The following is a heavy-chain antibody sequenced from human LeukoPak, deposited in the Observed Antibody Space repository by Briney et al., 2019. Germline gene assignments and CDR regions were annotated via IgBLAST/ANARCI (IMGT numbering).Heavy chain of an antibody. CDR2: ISTDGRNT. D-gene: IGHD6-13*01. CDR1: GFALSTYA. CDR3: LKGSQGPIWQQLVPDH. V-gene: IGHV3-64D*06. Sequence: GGSLRLSCLATGFALSTYAMHWVRQAPGKGLEHVSTISTDGRNTYYADSVKGRFTISRDTSKNTLYLQMSSLRGDDTAVYYCLKGSQGPIWQQLVPDHWGQGTLVTVSS. J-gene: IGHJ4*02.